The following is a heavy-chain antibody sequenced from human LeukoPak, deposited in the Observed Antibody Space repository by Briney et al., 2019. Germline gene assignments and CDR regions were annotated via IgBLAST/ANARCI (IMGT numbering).Heavy chain of an antibody. V-gene: IGHV4-59*01. J-gene: IGHJ4*02. D-gene: IGHD3-10*01. Sequence: ASETLSLTCTVSGGSISSYYWSWIRQPPGKGLEWIGYIYYSGSTNYNPSLKSRVTISVDTSKSQFSLKLSSVTAADTAVYYCARDLGYGSGSYIDYWGQGTLVTVSS. CDR3: ARDLGYGSGSYIDY. CDR1: GGSISSYY. CDR2: IYYSGST.